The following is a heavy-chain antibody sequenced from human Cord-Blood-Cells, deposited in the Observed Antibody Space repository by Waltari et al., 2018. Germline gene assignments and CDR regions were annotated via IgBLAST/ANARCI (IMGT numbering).Heavy chain of an antibody. V-gene: IGHV4-38-2*02. CDR1: GYSISSGYY. Sequence: QVQLQESGPGLVKPSETLSLTCTVSGYSISSGYYWGWIRQPPGTGLEWIGSIYHSGRTYHNPSLKSRVTISVDTAKNQFSLKLSSVTAADTAVYYCARDEYCSSTSCYGVDYYYYYGMDVWGQGTTVTVSS. CDR2: IYHSGRT. CDR3: ARDEYCSSTSCYGVDYYYYYGMDV. D-gene: IGHD2-2*01. J-gene: IGHJ6*02.